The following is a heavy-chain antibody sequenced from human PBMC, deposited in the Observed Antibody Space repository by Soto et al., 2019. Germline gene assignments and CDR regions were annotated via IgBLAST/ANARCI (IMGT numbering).Heavy chain of an antibody. CDR2: INHRGRT. D-gene: IGHD2-2*03. CDR3: ARDGFCTSTNCRMGNWFDP. Sequence: WTWIRQAPGKGLGWIGAINHRGRTYNPSLESRVTMSVDTSKNQFSLKLSSVTAADTAVYYCARDGFCTSTNCRMGNWFDPWGQGTLVTVSS. V-gene: IGHV4-34*01. J-gene: IGHJ5*02.